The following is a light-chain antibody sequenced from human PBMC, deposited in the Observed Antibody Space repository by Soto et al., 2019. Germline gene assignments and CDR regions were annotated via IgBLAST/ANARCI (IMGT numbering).Light chain of an antibody. CDR1: SPNIGAGYD. J-gene: IGLJ1*01. V-gene: IGLV1-40*01. CDR2: SNN. Sequence: QSVLTQPPSVSGAPGQRVTLSCTGSSPNIGAGYDVHWYQQLPGTAPKLLIYSNNNRPSGVPDRLSGSRSGTSASLAIAGLQAEDEADYYCQSYDSSLSGYVFGTGTKLTVL. CDR3: QSYDSSLSGYV.